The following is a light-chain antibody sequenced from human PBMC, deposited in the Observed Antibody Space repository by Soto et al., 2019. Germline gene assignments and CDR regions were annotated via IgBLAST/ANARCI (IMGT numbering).Light chain of an antibody. CDR3: QSYDSSLSGSVV. CDR2: GNS. V-gene: IGLV1-40*01. J-gene: IGLJ3*02. CDR1: SSNIGAGYG. Sequence: QPVLTQPPSVSGAPGQRVTISCTGSSSNIGAGYGVHWYQQLPGTAPKLLIYGNSNRPSGVPDRFSGSKSGTSASLAITGLQAEDEADYYCQSYDSSLSGSVVFGGGTQLTVL.